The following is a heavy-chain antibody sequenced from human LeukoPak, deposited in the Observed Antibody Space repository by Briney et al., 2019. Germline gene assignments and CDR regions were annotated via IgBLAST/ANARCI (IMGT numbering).Heavy chain of an antibody. Sequence: GGSLRLSCAASGFTFTSYTIHWVRQAPGKGLEWVAVISYDGSNKYYADSVKGRFTISRDNSKNTIYLHMNSLRHEDTAVYYCARASPAYMDVWGKGTTVTVSS. CDR3: ARASPAYMDV. J-gene: IGHJ6*03. V-gene: IGHV3-30*04. CDR2: ISYDGSNK. CDR1: GFTFTSYT.